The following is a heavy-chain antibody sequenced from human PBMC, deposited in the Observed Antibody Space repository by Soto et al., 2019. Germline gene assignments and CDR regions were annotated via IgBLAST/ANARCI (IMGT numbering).Heavy chain of an antibody. CDR3: ARFQENIVADDAFDI. V-gene: IGHV1-46*03. CDR1: GYTFTSYY. CDR2: INPSGGST. D-gene: IGHD5-12*01. J-gene: IGHJ3*02. Sequence: ASVKVSCKASGYTFTSYYMHWVRQAPGQGLEWMGIINPSGGSTSYAQKFQGRVTMTRDTSTSTVYMELSSLRSEDTAVYYCARFQENIVADDAFDIWGQGTMVTVSS.